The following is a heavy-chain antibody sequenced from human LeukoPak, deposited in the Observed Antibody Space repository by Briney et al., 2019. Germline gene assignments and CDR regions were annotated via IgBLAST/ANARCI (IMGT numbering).Heavy chain of an antibody. Sequence: SETLSLTCTVSGGSISSYYWSWIRRPPGKGLEWIGYIYYSGSTNYNPSLKSRVTISVDTSKNQFSLKLSSVTAADTAVYYCARDGGSQTSGWYPLDYWGQGTLVTVSS. D-gene: IGHD6-19*01. CDR3: ARDGGSQTSGWYPLDY. CDR1: GGSISSYY. V-gene: IGHV4-59*01. CDR2: IYYSGST. J-gene: IGHJ4*02.